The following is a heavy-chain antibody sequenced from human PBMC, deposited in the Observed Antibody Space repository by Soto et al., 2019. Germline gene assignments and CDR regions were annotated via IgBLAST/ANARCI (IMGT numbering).Heavy chain of an antibody. V-gene: IGHV3-23*01. CDR1: GFTFSSYA. CDR3: AKSRVRFWSGPPYQH. CDR2: ISGSGGST. J-gene: IGHJ4*02. D-gene: IGHD3-3*01. Sequence: EVQLLESGGGLVQPGGSLRLSCAASGFTFSSYAMSWVRQAPGKGLEWVSAISGSGGSTYYADSVKGRFTISRDNSKNTLYLQMNSLRAEDTAVYYRAKSRVRFWSGPPYQHWGQGTLVTVSS.